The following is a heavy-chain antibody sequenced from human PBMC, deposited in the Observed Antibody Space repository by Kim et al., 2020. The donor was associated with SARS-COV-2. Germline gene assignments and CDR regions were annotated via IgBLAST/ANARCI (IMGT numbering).Heavy chain of an antibody. J-gene: IGHJ6*02. CDR2: INHGGGT. Sequence: SETLSLTCAVYGGSFSGYYWTWIRQPPGKGLEWVGEINHGGGTNYNPSLMSRGTISVDMSKNQFSLKLTSVTAADTAVYYCARYYFDTRGFRGLAVWGQRTTVTGSS. V-gene: IGHV4-34*01. D-gene: IGHD3-22*01. CDR3: ARYYFDTRGFRGLAV. CDR1: GGSFSGYY.